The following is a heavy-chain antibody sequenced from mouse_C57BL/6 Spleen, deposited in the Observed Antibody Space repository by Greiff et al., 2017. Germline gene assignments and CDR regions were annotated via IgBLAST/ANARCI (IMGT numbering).Heavy chain of an antibody. D-gene: IGHD2-12*01. CDR1: GYTFTDYN. Sequence: VQLQQSGPELVKPGASVKMSCKASGYTFTDYNMHWVKQSHGKRLEWIGSINPNNGGTSYNQKFKGKATLTVNKSSSTAYIELRSLTSEYSAVYYCARLREFYYAMDYWGQGTSVTVSS. CDR3: ARLREFYYAMDY. CDR2: INPNNGGT. V-gene: IGHV1-22*01. J-gene: IGHJ4*01.